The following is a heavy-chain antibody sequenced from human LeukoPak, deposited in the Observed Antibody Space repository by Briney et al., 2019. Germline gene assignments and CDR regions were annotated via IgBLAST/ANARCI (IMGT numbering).Heavy chain of an antibody. Sequence: SETLSLTCTVSGGSISSYYWSWIRQPAGKGLEWIGRIYTSGSTNYNPSLKSRVTMSVDTSKNQFSLKLSSVTAAETAVYYCARDHFTCSSTSCYSIARPRQYYYYGMDVWGQGTTVTVSS. V-gene: IGHV4-4*07. CDR3: ARDHFTCSSTSCYSIARPRQYYYYGMDV. CDR2: IYTSGST. D-gene: IGHD2-2*02. J-gene: IGHJ6*02. CDR1: GGSISSYY.